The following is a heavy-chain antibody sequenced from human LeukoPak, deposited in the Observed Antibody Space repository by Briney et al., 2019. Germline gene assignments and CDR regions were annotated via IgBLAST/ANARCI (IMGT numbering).Heavy chain of an antibody. CDR1: GFTFSNYA. J-gene: IGHJ4*02. CDR3: AKWGDYDVLTGYYDPDY. CDR2: ITGSGGST. D-gene: IGHD3-9*01. Sequence: GGSLRLSCAASGFTFSNYAMSWVRQAPGKGLEWVSAITGSGGSTYYADSVKVRFTISRDNSKNTLYLQMNSLRAEDTAVYYCAKWGDYDVLTGYYDPDYWGQGTLVTVSS. V-gene: IGHV3-23*01.